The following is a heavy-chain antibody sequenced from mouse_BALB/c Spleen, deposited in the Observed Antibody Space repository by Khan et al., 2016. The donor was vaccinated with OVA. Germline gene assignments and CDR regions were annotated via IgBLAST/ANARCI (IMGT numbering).Heavy chain of an antibody. V-gene: IGHV1-7*01. J-gene: IGHJ2*01. D-gene: IGHD1-1*01. Sequence: QVQLKESGAELAKPGASVKMSCKASGYTFINYWILWVKQRPGQGLEWIGYINPSTAYTEYNQNFQDKATLTADKSSRTAYMQLSSLTSEDSAVYYCARRGLRWDFDYWGQGTTLTVSS. CDR3: ARRGLRWDFDY. CDR2: INPSTAYT. CDR1: GYTFINYW.